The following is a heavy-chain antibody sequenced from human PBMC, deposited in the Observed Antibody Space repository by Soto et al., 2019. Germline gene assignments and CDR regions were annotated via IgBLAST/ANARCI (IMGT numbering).Heavy chain of an antibody. J-gene: IGHJ6*02. CDR1: EFTFNTYW. V-gene: IGHV3-7*05. CDR3: ARDWGTPGRGSAVGYYYHYGMDV. CDR2: IKDDGSER. Sequence: EVQLVESGGGLVQPGGSLRLSCLASEFTFNTYWMNWVRQATGRGREWVDNIKDDGSERNYVDSVKCRFTISRDNAKNSLYLQMNSLRGGDRAVYFCARDWGTPGRGSAVGYYYHYGMDVWGQGTTVTVSS. D-gene: IGHD6-19*01.